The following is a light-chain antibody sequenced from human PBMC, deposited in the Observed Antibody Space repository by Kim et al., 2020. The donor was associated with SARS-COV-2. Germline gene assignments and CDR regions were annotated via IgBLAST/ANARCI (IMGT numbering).Light chain of an antibody. CDR3: QQYDNLIT. CDR2: DAS. V-gene: IGKV1-33*01. Sequence: LSASVRERVTLPLPASPDNSNYLNWYQQKPGKAPKLLIYDASNLETGVPSRFSGSGSGTDFTFTISSLQPEDIATYYCQQYDNLITFGGGTKLEI. J-gene: IGKJ4*01. CDR1: PDNSNY.